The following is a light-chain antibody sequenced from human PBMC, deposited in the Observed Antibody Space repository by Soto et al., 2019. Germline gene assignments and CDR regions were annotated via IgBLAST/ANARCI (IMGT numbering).Light chain of an antibody. V-gene: IGKV1-39*01. Sequence: DVETTQSTSSLSASIEDRLPITYRASQSISNYLNRYHQQLGKAPKVLAYAASSLESGVPSRFSGSGSGTDFTLTISSLEPEDFATYYCQQSYNTPQVGGGTEVDSK. J-gene: IGKJ4*01. CDR3: QQSYNTPQ. CDR2: AAS. CDR1: QSISNY.